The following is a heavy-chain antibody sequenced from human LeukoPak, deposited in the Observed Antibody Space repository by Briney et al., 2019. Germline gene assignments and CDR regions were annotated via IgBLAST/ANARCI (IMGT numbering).Heavy chain of an antibody. CDR1: GFTFSSYA. CDR2: ISYDGSNK. D-gene: IGHD2-2*01. J-gene: IGHJ4*02. CDR3: ARGSSDIVVVPAAMIEYFDY. V-gene: IGHV3-30-3*01. Sequence: GRSLRLSCAASGFTFSSYAMHWVRQAPGKGLEWVAVISYDGSNKYYADSVKGRFTISRDNSKNTLYLQMNSLRAEDTAVYYRARGSSDIVVVPAAMIEYFDYWGQGTLVTVSS.